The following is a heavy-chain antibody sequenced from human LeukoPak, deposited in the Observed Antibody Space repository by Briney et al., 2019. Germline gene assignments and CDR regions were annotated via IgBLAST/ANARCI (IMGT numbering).Heavy chain of an antibody. CDR3: ARDSVSDLEFYYYYYMDV. CDR1: GVSISSYY. V-gene: IGHV4-4*07. Sequence: PSGTLSLSCTVSGVSISSYYWSWIRQPAGKGLEWVGRIYTSGSTNYNPSLKSRVTMSVDTSKNQFSLKLSSVTAADTAVYYCARDSVSDLEFYYYYYMDVWGKGTTVTVSS. CDR2: IYTSGST. D-gene: IGHD2/OR15-2a*01. J-gene: IGHJ6*03.